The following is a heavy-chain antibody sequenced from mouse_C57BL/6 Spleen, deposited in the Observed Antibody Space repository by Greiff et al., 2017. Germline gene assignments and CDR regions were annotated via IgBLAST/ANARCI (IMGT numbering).Heavy chain of an antibody. CDR3: ARKGGYYDAMDY. CDR1: GYTFTSYW. J-gene: IGHJ4*01. CDR2: IDPSDSYT. Sequence: QVQLQQPGAELVKPGASVKLSCKASGYTFTSYWMQWVKQRPGQGLEWIGEIDPSDSYTNYNQKFKGKATLTVDTSSSTAYMQLRSLTSEDSAVYYCARKGGYYDAMDYWGQGTSVTVSS. D-gene: IGHD2-2*01. V-gene: IGHV1-50*01.